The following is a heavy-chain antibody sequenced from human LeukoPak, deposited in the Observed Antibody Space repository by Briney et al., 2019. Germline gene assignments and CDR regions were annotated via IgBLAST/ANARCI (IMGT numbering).Heavy chain of an antibody. CDR2: LSFDGAHK. D-gene: IGHD3-16*01. J-gene: IGHJ4*02. CDR3: VRARAGGLDY. V-gene: IGHV3-30*04. CDR1: GFTFRHYA. Sequence: GGSLRLSCAASGFTFRHYAVHWVRQAPGRGLEWVAVLSFDGAHKYYAEAVKGRFTISKDNSNNTLFLQMDSLRLEDTALYYCVRARAGGLDYWGQGTLVTVSS.